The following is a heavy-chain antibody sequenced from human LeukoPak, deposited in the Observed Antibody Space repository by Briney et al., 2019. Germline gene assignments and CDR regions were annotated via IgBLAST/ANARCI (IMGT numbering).Heavy chain of an antibody. V-gene: IGHV3-21*01. CDR2: ISSSSSYI. CDR3: ARDNRLYEGWFDP. CDR1: GFTFSSYS. Sequence: GGSLRLSCAASGFTFSSYSMNWVRQAPGKGLEWVSSISSSSSYIYYADSMKGRFTISRDNAKNSLYLQMNSLRAEDTAVYYCARDNRLYEGWFDPWGQGTLVTVSS. D-gene: IGHD2-8*01. J-gene: IGHJ5*02.